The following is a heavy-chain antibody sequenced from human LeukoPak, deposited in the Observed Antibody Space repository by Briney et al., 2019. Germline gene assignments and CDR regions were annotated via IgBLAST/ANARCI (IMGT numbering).Heavy chain of an antibody. CDR2: IYISGST. CDR1: GVSINDHY. Sequence: SETLSLTCSVSGVSINDHYWTWVRQPAGRGLEWIGHIYISGSTDYNPSLKSRVTLSVDMSENQFSLRLTSVTAADTAVYYCAREYDFWTGRDSSKGWLDPWGPGILVAVSS. CDR3: AREYDFWTGRDSSKGWLDP. D-gene: IGHD3-3*01. J-gene: IGHJ5*02. V-gene: IGHV4-4*07.